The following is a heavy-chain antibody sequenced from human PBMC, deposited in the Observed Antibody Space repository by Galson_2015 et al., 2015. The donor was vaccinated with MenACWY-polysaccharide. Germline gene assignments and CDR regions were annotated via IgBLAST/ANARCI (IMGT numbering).Heavy chain of an antibody. CDR1: GFTFSTYS. J-gene: IGHJ4*02. D-gene: IGHD6-6*01. Sequence: SLRLSCAASGFTFSTYSMHWVRQAPGRGLEWVAFISYDGSDTYYADSVKGRFTISRDNSKNTLYLQMSSPRAEDTAVYYCAKELVPASQGYYFDCWGRGTRVTVSS. V-gene: IGHV3-30*18. CDR3: AKELVPASQGYYFDC. CDR2: ISYDGSDT.